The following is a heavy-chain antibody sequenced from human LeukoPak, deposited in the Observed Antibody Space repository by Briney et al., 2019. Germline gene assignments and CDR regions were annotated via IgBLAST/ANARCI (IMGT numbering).Heavy chain of an antibody. CDR1: GFSFSSCA. CDR2: ISGGADST. CDR3: GKARKYSGHAPVGDY. V-gene: IGHV3-23*01. J-gene: IGHJ4*01. D-gene: IGHD5-12*01. Sequence: GGSLRLSCAASGFSFSSCAMGWVRQAPGKGPDWVSSISGGADSTYYADSVKGRFTISRDNSKNTLYLQINSLRVEDTAIYYCGKARKYSGHAPVGDYWGHGALVTVSS.